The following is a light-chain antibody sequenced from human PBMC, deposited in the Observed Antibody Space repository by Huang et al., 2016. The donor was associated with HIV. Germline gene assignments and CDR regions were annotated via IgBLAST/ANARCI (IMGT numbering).Light chain of an antibody. CDR3: QHYHSFPWT. CDR1: QSIGTW. V-gene: IGKV1-5*03. CDR2: ESS. J-gene: IGKJ1*01. Sequence: DIQMTQSSATLSASVGDRVTITCRASQSIGTWLAWYQQKPGKAPNLLIYESSTLESGVPARVSGGGSGTEFTLTINSLQPDDFATYSCQHYHSFPWTFGQGTKVEV.